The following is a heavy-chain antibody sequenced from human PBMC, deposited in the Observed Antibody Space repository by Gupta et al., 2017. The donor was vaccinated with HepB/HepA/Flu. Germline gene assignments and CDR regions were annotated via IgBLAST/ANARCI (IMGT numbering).Heavy chain of an antibody. CDR2: ISSSGSTI. J-gene: IGHJ2*01. V-gene: IGHV3-48*03. Sequence: EVQLVESGGGLVQPGGSLRLSCAASGFTFSSYEMNWVRQAPGKGLEWVSYISSSGSTIYYADSVKGRFTISRDNAKNSLYLQMNSLRAEDTAVYYCARGNSGWQNWYFDLWGRGTLVTVSS. CDR1: GFTFSSYE. CDR3: ARGNSGWQNWYFDL. D-gene: IGHD6-19*01.